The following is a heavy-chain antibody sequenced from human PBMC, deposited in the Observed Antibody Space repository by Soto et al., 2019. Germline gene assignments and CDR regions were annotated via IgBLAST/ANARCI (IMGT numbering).Heavy chain of an antibody. Sequence: PGESLKISCAASGFTFSSYAMNWVRQAPGKGLEWVSAISGGGDSTYYADSVKGRFIISRDNSKNTLYLEMNSLRAEDTAIYYCARPEDNWFDPWGQGTLVTVS. CDR1: GFTFSSYA. CDR3: ARPEDNWFDP. V-gene: IGHV3-23*01. J-gene: IGHJ5*02. CDR2: ISGGGDST.